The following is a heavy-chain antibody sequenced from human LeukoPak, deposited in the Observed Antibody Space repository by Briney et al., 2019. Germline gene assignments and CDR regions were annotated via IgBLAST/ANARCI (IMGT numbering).Heavy chain of an antibody. D-gene: IGHD5-24*01. CDR3: ARVSDGRDGYTGYYYMDV. CDR1: GGTFSSYA. Sequence: RASVKVSCKASGGTFSSYAISWVRQAPGQGLEWMGGIIPIFGTANYAQKFQGRVTITADESTSTAYMELSSLRSEDTAVYYCARVSDGRDGYTGYYYMDVWGKGTTVTVSS. CDR2: IIPIFGTA. J-gene: IGHJ6*03. V-gene: IGHV1-69*13.